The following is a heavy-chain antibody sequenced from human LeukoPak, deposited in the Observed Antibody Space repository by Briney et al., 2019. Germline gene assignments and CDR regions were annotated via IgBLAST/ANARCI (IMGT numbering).Heavy chain of an antibody. D-gene: IGHD5-12*01. Sequence: SETLSLTCTVSGYSISSGYYWGWIGQPPGKGLEWIGSIYHSGSTYYNPSLKSRVTISVDTSKNQLSLKLSAVTAADTAVYYCARDGLYSGYAGYWGQGTLVTVSS. CDR2: IYHSGST. CDR3: ARDGLYSGYAGY. J-gene: IGHJ4*02. V-gene: IGHV4-38-2*02. CDR1: GYSISSGYY.